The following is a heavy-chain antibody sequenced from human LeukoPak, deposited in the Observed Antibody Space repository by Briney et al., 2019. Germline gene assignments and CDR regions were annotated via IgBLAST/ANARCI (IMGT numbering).Heavy chain of an antibody. CDR1: GGTFSSYA. CDR3: ARDPPAGYCSSTSCYLG. Sequence: SVKVSCKASGGTFSSYAISWVRQAPGQGLEWMGGIIPIFGTANYAQKFQGRVTITADESTSTAYMELSSLSSEDTAVYYCARDPPAGYCSSTSCYLGWGQGTLVTVSS. CDR2: IIPIFGTA. J-gene: IGHJ4*02. D-gene: IGHD2-2*01. V-gene: IGHV1-69*01.